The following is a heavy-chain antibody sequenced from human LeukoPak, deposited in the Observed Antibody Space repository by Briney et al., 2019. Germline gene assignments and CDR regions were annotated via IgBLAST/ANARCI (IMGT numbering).Heavy chain of an antibody. V-gene: IGHV3-7*01. CDR1: GFTISSYW. Sequence: GGSLRLSCAASGFTISSYWMSWVRQSPGKGLEWVANIKQDGSEKYYVDSVKGRFTISRDNAKNSLYLQMNSLRAEDTAVYYCARDGAGSSWIDAFDIWGQGTMVTVSS. CDR3: ARDGAGSSWIDAFDI. J-gene: IGHJ3*02. CDR2: IKQDGSEK. D-gene: IGHD6-13*01.